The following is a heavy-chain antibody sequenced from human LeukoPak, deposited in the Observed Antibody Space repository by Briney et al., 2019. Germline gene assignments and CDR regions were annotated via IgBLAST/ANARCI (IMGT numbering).Heavy chain of an antibody. Sequence: GGSLGLSCAASGFTFSSYAMSWVRQAPGKGLEWVSAISGSGGSTYYADSVKGRFTISRDNSKNTLYLQMNSLRAEDTAVYFCAKDTHIVVVPTAIYWGQGTLVTVSS. CDR1: GFTFSSYA. V-gene: IGHV3-23*01. CDR2: ISGSGGST. CDR3: AKDTHIVVVPTAIY. J-gene: IGHJ4*02. D-gene: IGHD2-2*01.